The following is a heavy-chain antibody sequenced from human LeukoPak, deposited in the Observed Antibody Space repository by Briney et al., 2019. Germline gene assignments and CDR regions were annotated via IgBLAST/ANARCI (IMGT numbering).Heavy chain of an antibody. Sequence: SETLSLTCAVYGGSFSGYYWSWVRQPPGKGLEWIGEINHSGSTNYNPSLKSRVTISVDTSKNQFSLKLSSVTAADTAVYYCARGGDIVVVPAAICAFDIWGQGTMVTVSS. CDR2: INHSGST. J-gene: IGHJ3*02. V-gene: IGHV4-34*01. D-gene: IGHD2-2*02. CDR3: ARGGDIVVVPAAICAFDI. CDR1: GGSFSGYY.